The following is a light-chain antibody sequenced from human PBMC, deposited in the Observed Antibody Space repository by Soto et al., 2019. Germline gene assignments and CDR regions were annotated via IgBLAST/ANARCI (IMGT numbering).Light chain of an antibody. V-gene: IGLV2-8*01. CDR2: EVN. CDR1: SSDVGGYNY. CDR3: SSYAGSNNFVL. J-gene: IGLJ2*01. Sequence: QSALTQPPSASGSPGQSVTISCTGTSSDVGGYNYVSWYQQHPGKAPKLMIYEVNKRPSGVPDRFSGSKSGNTASLTVSGRQADEEADYYCSSYAGSNNFVLFGGGTKLTVL.